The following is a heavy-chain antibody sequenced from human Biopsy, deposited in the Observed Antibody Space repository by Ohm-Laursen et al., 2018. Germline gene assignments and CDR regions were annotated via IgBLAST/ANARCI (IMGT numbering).Heavy chain of an antibody. Sequence: SLRLSCAASGFSFSSYGMLWVRQAPGKGLEWVAVISDDGRNKYYIDSVRGRFTISRDNSKNTLYLQMNNLRAEDTAVFYCAKDLRNNNWGVETWGQGTLVTVSS. D-gene: IGHD7-27*01. V-gene: IGHV3-30*18. CDR2: ISDDGRNK. CDR3: AKDLRNNNWGVET. J-gene: IGHJ5*02. CDR1: GFSFSSYG.